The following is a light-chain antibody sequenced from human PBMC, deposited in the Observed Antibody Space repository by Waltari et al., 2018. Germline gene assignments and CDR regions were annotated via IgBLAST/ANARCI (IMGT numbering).Light chain of an antibody. CDR1: QSVGSS. Sequence: EIVLTQSPGTLSLSPGARATLSCRASQSVGSSLAWYQQKPGQAPRLLIYGASRRATGIPDRFSGSGSGTDFSLTISRLEPEDFAVYYCQHYVRLPATFGQGTKVEIK. CDR2: GAS. J-gene: IGKJ1*01. V-gene: IGKV3-20*01. CDR3: QHYVRLPAT.